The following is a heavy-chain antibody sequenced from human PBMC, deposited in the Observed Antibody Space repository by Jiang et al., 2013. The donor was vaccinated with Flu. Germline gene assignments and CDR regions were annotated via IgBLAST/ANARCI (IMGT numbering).Heavy chain of an antibody. J-gene: IGHJ4*02. Sequence: RLACAVSIFPFNNISMSWVRQAPGKGLEWVGRFKIKPDGGTTDYAAPVKGRFSISRDDSKKTLYLQMNSVKTEDTGVYYCTTLTGRGLDYWGQGTLVTVSS. V-gene: IGHV3-15*05. CDR2: FKIKPDGGTT. CDR1: IFPFNNIS. CDR3: TTLTGRGLDY. D-gene: IGHD1-14*01.